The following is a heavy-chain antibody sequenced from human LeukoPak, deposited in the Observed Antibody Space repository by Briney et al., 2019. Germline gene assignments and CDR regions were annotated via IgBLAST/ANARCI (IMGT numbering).Heavy chain of an antibody. J-gene: IGHJ4*02. CDR1: GGSISSYY. CDR3: ARHFIYATPPDY. Sequence: SETLSLTCTVSGGSISSYYWSWIRQPPGKGLEWIGYIYTSGSTNYNPSLKSRVTISVDTSKNQFSLKLSSVTAADTAMYYCARHFIYATPPDYWGQGTLVTVSS. D-gene: IGHD3-3*02. CDR2: IYTSGST. V-gene: IGHV4-4*08.